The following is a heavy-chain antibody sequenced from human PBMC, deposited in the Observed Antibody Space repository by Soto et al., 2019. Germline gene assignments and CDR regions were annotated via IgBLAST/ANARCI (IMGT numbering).Heavy chain of an antibody. D-gene: IGHD3-10*01. J-gene: IGHJ4*02. V-gene: IGHV4-59*08. Sequence: WTWIRQPPGKRLEWIGIIYNSGSTHYNPSLRSRVTISVDTSKNQFSLKLRSVTAADTAVYYCASMGYHYGSGSYPLDYWGQGTLVTVSS. CDR3: ASMGYHYGSGSYPLDY. CDR2: IYNSGST.